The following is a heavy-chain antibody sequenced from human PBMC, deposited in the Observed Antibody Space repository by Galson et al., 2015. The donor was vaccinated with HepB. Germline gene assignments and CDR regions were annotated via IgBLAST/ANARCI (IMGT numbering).Heavy chain of an antibody. J-gene: IGHJ4*02. CDR3: ARVDGSAYYYVDY. CDR1: GYTFTNYA. D-gene: IGHD3-22*01. CDR2: INTNTGNP. Sequence: SVKVSCKASGYTFTNYAMNWVRQAPGQGLEWMGWINTNTGNPKYAQGFTGRFVFSLDTSVSTAYLQIINLRAEDTAAYYCARVDGSAYYYVDYWGQGTLVTVSS. V-gene: IGHV7-4-1*02.